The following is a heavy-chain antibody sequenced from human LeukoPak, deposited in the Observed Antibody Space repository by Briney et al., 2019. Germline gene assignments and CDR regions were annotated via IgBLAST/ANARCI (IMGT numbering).Heavy chain of an antibody. D-gene: IGHD2-15*01. CDR1: GFSFTCHY. V-gene: IGHV1-2*02. J-gene: IGHJ4*02. CDR2: INPASGAT. CDR3: ARGIVLVAVPIAVPPYFDY. Sequence: ASVKVSCKPSGFSFTCHYLHWLRQAPGQGLEWMGWINPASGATKLAQKLQGRLTLTTDTSITTADMQSSGLTSDARAVYFCARGIVLVAVPIAVPPYFDYWGQGTLVTVSS.